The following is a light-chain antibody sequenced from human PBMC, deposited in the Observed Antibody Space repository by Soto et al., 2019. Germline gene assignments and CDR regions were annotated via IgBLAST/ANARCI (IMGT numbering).Light chain of an antibody. CDR2: AAS. V-gene: IGKV1-12*01. CDR1: QGISSW. Sequence: DIQMTQSPSSESASVGDRVTITCRASQGISSWVAWYQQKPGKAPELLIYAASSLQSGVPSRFSGSGSGTDFTLTINSLQPEDIGTYYCQQDISFPFTFGPGTKVDV. J-gene: IGKJ3*01. CDR3: QQDISFPFT.